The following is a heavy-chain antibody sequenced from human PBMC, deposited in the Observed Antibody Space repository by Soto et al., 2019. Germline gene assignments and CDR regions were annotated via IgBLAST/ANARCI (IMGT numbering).Heavy chain of an antibody. D-gene: IGHD6-19*01. CDR1: GFTFSSDA. Sequence: EVQLLESGGGLVQPGGSLRLSCAASGFTFSSDAMSWVRQAPGKGLEWVSAISGSGVSTYYADSVKGRFTISRDNSKNKLSLQMNSLRAEHTAVYYCAKEYEYSSGWERIDYWGQGALVIVSS. V-gene: IGHV3-23*01. CDR3: AKEYEYSSGWERIDY. CDR2: ISGSGVST. J-gene: IGHJ4*02.